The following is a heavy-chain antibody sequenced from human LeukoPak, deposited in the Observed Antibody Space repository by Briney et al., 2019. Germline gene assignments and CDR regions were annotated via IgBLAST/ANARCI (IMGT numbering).Heavy chain of an antibody. V-gene: IGHV4-34*01. CDR1: GGSFSGYY. CDR3: ARHTVIVATIEDGIANWFDP. Sequence: PSETLSLTYAVYGGSFSGYYWSWIRQPPGKGLEWIGEINHSGSTNYNPSLKSRVTISVDTSKNQFSLKLSSVTAADTAVYYCARHTVIVATIEDGIANWFDPWGQGTLVTVSS. CDR2: INHSGST. J-gene: IGHJ5*02. D-gene: IGHD5-12*01.